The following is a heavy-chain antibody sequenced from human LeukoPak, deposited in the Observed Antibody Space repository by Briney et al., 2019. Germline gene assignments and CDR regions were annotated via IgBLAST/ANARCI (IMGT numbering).Heavy chain of an antibody. CDR3: AKGVRPYGDYFDY. J-gene: IGHJ4*02. V-gene: IGHV3-23*01. CDR2: ISGSGRSI. CDR1: GFTCSNYA. Sequence: GGSLRLSCAASGFTCSNYAMNWVRQAPGKGLEWVSDISGSGRSIYYGDSFQGRFTISRDNSKNTVYLQMNSLRAEDTAIYYCAKGVRPYGDYFDYWGQGTLVTVSS. D-gene: IGHD3-10*01.